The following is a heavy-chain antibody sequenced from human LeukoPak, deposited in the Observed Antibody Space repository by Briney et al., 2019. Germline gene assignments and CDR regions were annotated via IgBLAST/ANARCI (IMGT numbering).Heavy chain of an antibody. V-gene: IGHV1-18*04. Sequence: ASVKVSCKASGYTFTGYYMHWVRQAPGQGLEWMGWISAYNGNTNYAQKLQGRVTMTTDTSTSTAYMELRSLRSDDTAVYYCARGHITTVTVAGYWGQGTLVTVSS. D-gene: IGHD4-17*01. J-gene: IGHJ4*02. CDR2: ISAYNGNT. CDR1: GYTFTGYY. CDR3: ARGHITTVTVAGY.